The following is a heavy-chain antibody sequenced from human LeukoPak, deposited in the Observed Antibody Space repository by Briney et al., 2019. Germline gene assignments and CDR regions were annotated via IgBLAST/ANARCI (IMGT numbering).Heavy chain of an antibody. V-gene: IGHV5-51*01. D-gene: IGHD2-2*01. J-gene: IGHJ5*02. Sequence: GEPLKISCKGSGSRFTSYWIGWVRQMPGKGLEWMGIIYPGDSDTRYSPSFQGQVTISADKSISTAYLQWSSLKASDTAMYYCARQSGYCSSTSCLNWFDPWGQGTLVTVSS. CDR2: IYPGDSDT. CDR3: ARQSGYCSSTSCLNWFDP. CDR1: GSRFTSYW.